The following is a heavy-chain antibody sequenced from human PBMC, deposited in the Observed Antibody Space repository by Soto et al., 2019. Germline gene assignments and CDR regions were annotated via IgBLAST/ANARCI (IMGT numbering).Heavy chain of an antibody. D-gene: IGHD1-1*01. CDR2: IIPIFGTA. V-gene: IGHV1-69*13. CDR3: ARELGAVQLSPALDAFDI. Sequence: ASVKVSCKASGGTFSSYAISWVRQAPGQGLEWMGGIIPIFGTANYAQKFQGRVTITADESTSTAYMELSSLRSEDTAVYYCARELGAVQLSPALDAFDIWGQGTMVTVSS. J-gene: IGHJ3*02. CDR1: GGTFSSYA.